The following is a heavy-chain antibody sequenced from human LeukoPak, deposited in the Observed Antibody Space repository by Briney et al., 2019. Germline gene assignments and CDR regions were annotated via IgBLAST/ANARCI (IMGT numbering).Heavy chain of an antibody. D-gene: IGHD3-10*01. CDR3: ASSISGGSGSYYYYYMDV. CDR1: GGSISSYY. J-gene: IGHJ6*03. Sequence: SETLSLTCTVSGGSISSYYWSWIRQPPGKGLEWIGYIYYSGSTNYNPSLKSRVTISVDTSKNQFSLKLSSVTAADTAVYYCASSISGGSGSYYYYYMDVWGKGTTVTVSS. V-gene: IGHV4-59*01. CDR2: IYYSGST.